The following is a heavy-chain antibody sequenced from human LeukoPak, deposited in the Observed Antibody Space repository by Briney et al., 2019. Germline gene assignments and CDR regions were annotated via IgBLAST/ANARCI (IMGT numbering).Heavy chain of an antibody. J-gene: IGHJ5*02. CDR3: ARAVLGERATNNWFDP. Sequence: GGSLRLSCAASGFTFSSYAMHWVRQAPGKGLEYVSAISSNGGSTYYANSVKGRFTISRDNSKDTLYLQMGSLRAEDMAVYYCARAVLGERATNNWFDPWGQGTLVTVSS. CDR1: GFTFSSYA. CDR2: ISSNGGST. D-gene: IGHD2-21*01. V-gene: IGHV3-64*01.